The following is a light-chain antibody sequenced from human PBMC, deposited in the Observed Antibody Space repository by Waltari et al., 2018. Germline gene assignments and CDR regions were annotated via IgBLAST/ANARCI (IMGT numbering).Light chain of an antibody. J-gene: IGLJ1*01. Sequence: QSALTQPASVSGSPGQSITIPCTGTSSDVGAYNFVSWYQQHPGKVPKLIIYDVTNRPSGVSNRFSGSKSGNTASLTISGLQAEDEADYYCSSYTTSSTYVFGTGTKVTVL. V-gene: IGLV2-14*03. CDR3: SSYTTSSTYV. CDR1: SSDVGAYNF. CDR2: DVT.